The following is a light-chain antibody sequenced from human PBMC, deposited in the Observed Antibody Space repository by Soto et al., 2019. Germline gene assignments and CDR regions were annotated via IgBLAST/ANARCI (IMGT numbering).Light chain of an antibody. CDR3: SSYAGSNNLV. V-gene: IGLV2-8*01. CDR2: EVS. J-gene: IGLJ3*02. CDR1: STDVGGYQY. Sequence: QSVLTQPPSASGSPGQSVTISCAGTSTDVGGYQYVSWYQQQPGKAPKLMISEVSKRPSGVPDRFSGSKSGNTASLTVSGLQAEDEAEYYCSSYAGSNNLVFGGGTKLTVL.